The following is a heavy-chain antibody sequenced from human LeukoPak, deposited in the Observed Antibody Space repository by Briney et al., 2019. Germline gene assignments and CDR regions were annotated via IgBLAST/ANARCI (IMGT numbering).Heavy chain of an antibody. J-gene: IGHJ6*02. CDR2: ISGSGGST. CDR1: GFTFSSYA. D-gene: IGHD6-13*01. CDR3: AKDLSSKYSSCWPNGYYYYGMDV. V-gene: IGHV3-23*01. Sequence: GGSLRLSCAASGFTFSSYAMSWVRQAPWKGLEWVSAISGSGGSTYYADSVKGRFTISRDNSQNTLYLQMNSLRAEDTAVYYCAKDLSSKYSSCWPNGYYYYGMDVWGQGTTVTVSS.